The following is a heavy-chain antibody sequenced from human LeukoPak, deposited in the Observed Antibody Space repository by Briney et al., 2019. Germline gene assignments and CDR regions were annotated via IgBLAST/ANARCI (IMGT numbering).Heavy chain of an antibody. D-gene: IGHD3-16*01. V-gene: IGHV3-7*01. CDR1: GFIFSYYW. J-gene: IGHJ4*02. CDR3: ARYDGGVAIDC. Sequence: PGGSLRLSCAASGFIFSYYWMSWVRQAPGKGLEWVANIKEDGSDKYYVDSVKGRFTISRHNAENSLYLQMNSLRAEDTAVYYCARYDGGVAIDCWGQGTLVTVSS. CDR2: IKEDGSDK.